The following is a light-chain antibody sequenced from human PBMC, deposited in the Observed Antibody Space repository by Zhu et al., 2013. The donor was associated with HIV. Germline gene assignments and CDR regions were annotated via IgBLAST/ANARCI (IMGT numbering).Light chain of an antibody. CDR2: EVS. CDR1: SNDVGGYNY. V-gene: IGLV2-14*01. CDR3: CSYTARSTAV. J-gene: IGLJ2*01. Sequence: QSALTQPAPVSGSPGQSITISCTGTSNDVGGYNYVSWYQQHPGKAPKLMIYEVSNRPSGVSNRFSGSKSGNTASLTISGLQAEDEADYYCCSYTARSTAVFGGGTKLTVV.